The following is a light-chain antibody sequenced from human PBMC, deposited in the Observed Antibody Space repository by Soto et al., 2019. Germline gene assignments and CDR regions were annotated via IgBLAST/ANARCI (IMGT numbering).Light chain of an antibody. Sequence: QSALTQPASVSGSPGQSITISCTGTSSDVWTYNLVSWYQHHPGKAPKLMIYEGSKRPSGVSNRFSGSKSGNTASLTISGRQAEDEADSYCCSYAGSSTYVFGNGTKLTVL. J-gene: IGLJ1*01. CDR2: EGS. V-gene: IGLV2-23*01. CDR1: SSDVWTYNL. CDR3: CSYAGSSTYV.